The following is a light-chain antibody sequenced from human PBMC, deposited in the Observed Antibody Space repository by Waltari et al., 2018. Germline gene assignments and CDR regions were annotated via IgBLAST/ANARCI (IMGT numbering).Light chain of an antibody. CDR1: QNSSTY. CDR2: AAS. Sequence: DIQMTQSPSSLSASVGDRVTITCRASQNSSTYLNWYQQKPGKAPKLLIYAASSLQSGVPSRFSGSGSGTDFTLTISSLQPEDFATYYCQQSYRTPRTFGQGTKLEIK. J-gene: IGKJ2*01. CDR3: QQSYRTPRT. V-gene: IGKV1-39*01.